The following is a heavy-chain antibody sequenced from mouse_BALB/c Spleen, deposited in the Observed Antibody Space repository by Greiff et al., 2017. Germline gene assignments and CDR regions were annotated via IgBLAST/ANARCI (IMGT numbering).Heavy chain of an antibody. D-gene: IGHD2-1*01. CDR1: GYTFTDYE. J-gene: IGHJ2*01. CDR3: TGDGNY. V-gene: IGHV1-15*01. Sequence: QVQLKESGAELVRPGASVTLSCKASGYTFTDYEMHWVKQTPVHGLEWIGAIDPETGGTAYNQKFKGKATLTADKSSSTAYMELRSLTSEDSAVYYCTGDGNYWGQGTTLTVSS. CDR2: IDPETGGT.